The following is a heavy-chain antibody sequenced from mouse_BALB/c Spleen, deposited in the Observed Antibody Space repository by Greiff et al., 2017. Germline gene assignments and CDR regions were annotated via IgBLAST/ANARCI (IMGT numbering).Heavy chain of an antibody. CDR1: GYTFTSYW. CDR3: ARGGTGFAY. J-gene: IGHJ3*01. CDR2: IAPGSGST. Sequence: DLVKPGASVKLSCKASGYTFTSYWINWVNQRPGQGLEWIGRIAPGSGSTYYNEMFKGKATLTVDTSSSTAYIQLSSLSSEDSAVYFCARGGTGFAYWGQGTLVTVSA. D-gene: IGHD3-3*01. V-gene: IGHV1S41*01.